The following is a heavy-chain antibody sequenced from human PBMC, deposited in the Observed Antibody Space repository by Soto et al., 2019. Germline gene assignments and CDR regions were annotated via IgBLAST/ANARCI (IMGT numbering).Heavy chain of an antibody. J-gene: IGHJ4*02. CDR3: ARDLYTLAYYFDD. V-gene: IGHV1-18*01. Sequence: RLQGRVTMTTDTSTSTAYMELRSLKSDDTAVYYCARDLYTLAYYFDDWGQGTLVSVSS. D-gene: IGHD4-4*01.